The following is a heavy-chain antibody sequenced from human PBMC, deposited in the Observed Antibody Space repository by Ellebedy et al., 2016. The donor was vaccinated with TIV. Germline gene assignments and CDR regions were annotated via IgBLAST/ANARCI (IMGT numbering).Heavy chain of an antibody. CDR2: INHSGST. CDR3: ARGRGKIATMP. CDR1: GGSFSGYY. Sequence: SETLSLXXAVYGGSFSGYYWSWIRQPPGKGLEWIGEINHSGSTNYSPSLKSRVTISVDTSKNQFSLKLSSVTAADTAVYYCARGRGKIATMPWGQGTLVTVSS. V-gene: IGHV4-34*01. D-gene: IGHD5-24*01. J-gene: IGHJ5*02.